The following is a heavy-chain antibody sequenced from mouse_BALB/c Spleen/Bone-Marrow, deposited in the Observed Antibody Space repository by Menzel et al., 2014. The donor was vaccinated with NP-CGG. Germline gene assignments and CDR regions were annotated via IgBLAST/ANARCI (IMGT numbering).Heavy chain of an antibody. CDR2: INPDSSTI. V-gene: IGHV4-1*02. J-gene: IGHJ2*01. CDR1: GFDFSRYW. CDR3: ARQWYYSSSDY. Sequence: EVMLVESGGGLVQPGGSLKLSCAASGFDFSRYWMSWVRQAPGKGLEWIGEINPDSSTINYTPSLKDKLIISRDNAKNTLYLQMSKVRSEDTPLYYCARQWYYSSSDYWGQGTTLTVSS. D-gene: IGHD1-1*01.